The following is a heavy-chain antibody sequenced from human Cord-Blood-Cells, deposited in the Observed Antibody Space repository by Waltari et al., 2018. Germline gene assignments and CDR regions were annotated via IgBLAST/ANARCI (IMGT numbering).Heavy chain of an antibody. V-gene: IGHV4-34*01. J-gene: IGHJ3*02. CDR1: GGSFSGYY. Sequence: QVQLQQWGAGLSKPSETLSLTCAVYGGSFSGYYWSWIRQPPRKGREWIGEINHSGSTNYNPSLKSRVTISVDTSKNQFSLKLSSVTAADTAVYYCARGLSSSFAFDIWGQGTMVTVSS. CDR2: INHSGST. D-gene: IGHD6-6*01. CDR3: ARGLSSSFAFDI.